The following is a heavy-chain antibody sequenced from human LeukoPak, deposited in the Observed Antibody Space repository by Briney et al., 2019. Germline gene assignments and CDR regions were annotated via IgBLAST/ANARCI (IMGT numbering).Heavy chain of an antibody. Sequence: GGSLRLSCAASGFTFSSYAMHWVRQAPGKGLEYVSAISSNGGSTYYANSVKGRFTISRDNSKNTLYLQMGSLRAKDMAVYYCARDHIVLNYYYGMDVWGQGTTVTASS. CDR3: ARDHIVLNYYYGMDV. J-gene: IGHJ6*02. CDR2: ISSNGGST. D-gene: IGHD1-26*01. V-gene: IGHV3-64*01. CDR1: GFTFSSYA.